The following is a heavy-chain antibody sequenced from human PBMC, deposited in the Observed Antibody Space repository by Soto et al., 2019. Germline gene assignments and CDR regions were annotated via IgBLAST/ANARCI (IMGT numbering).Heavy chain of an antibody. CDR1: GFTFSSYG. Sequence: QVQLVESGGGVVQPGRSLRLSCAASGFTFSSYGMHWVRQAPGKGLEWVAVIWYDGSNKYYADSVKGRFTISRDNSKNTPYLQMNSLRVEDAAVYCWAIDRYSSGWYDLDYWGQGTLVTFSS. J-gene: IGHJ4*02. CDR3: AIDRYSSGWYDLDY. V-gene: IGHV3-33*01. CDR2: IWYDGSNK. D-gene: IGHD6-19*01.